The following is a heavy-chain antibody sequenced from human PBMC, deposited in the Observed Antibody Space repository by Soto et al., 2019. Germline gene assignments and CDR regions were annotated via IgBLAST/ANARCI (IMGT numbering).Heavy chain of an antibody. D-gene: IGHD2-8*01. Sequence: ASVKVSCKASGYTFTSYDINWVRQAAGQGLEWMGWMNPNSGNTGYAQKFQGRVTMTRNTSISTAYMELSSLRSEDTAVYYCARGRGIVLMVYAIRRHNWFDPWGQGTLVTSPQ. CDR3: ARGRGIVLMVYAIRRHNWFDP. V-gene: IGHV1-8*01. J-gene: IGHJ5*02. CDR1: GYTFTSYD. CDR2: MNPNSGNT.